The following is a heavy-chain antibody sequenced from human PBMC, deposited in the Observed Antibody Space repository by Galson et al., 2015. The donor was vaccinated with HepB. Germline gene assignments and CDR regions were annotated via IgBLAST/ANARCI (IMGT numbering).Heavy chain of an antibody. Sequence: SLKLSCAASGFTFTTYTIHWVRQAPGKGLEWVACISYYGSNKNYADTLQGRFTITIDTSKNTVYLQLSSLRADDTAVYYCARAREWFAEFDHWGQGTLVTVSS. CDR1: GFTFTTYT. V-gene: IGHV3-30*15. CDR2: ISYYGSNK. J-gene: IGHJ4*02. CDR3: ARAREWFAEFDH. D-gene: IGHD3-10*01.